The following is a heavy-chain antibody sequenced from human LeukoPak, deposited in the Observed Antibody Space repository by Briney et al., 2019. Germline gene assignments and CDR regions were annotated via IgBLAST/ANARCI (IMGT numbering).Heavy chain of an antibody. V-gene: IGHV1-2*02. J-gene: IGHJ4*02. CDR3: VRADPVDY. Sequence: ASVKVSCKVSGYTFTGSFIHWVRQAPGQGLEWMGWISSDTGGTKFARQFQGRVTMTRDTSISTAYMELRSLRSDDTAVYYCVRADPVDYWGQGTRITVSS. CDR1: GYTFTGSF. CDR2: ISSDTGGT.